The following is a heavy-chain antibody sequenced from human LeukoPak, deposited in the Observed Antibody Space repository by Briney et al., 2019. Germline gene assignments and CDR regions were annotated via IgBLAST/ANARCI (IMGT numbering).Heavy chain of an antibody. CDR1: GFTFSSYS. CDR3: ARDYRQLVRPFDY. Sequence: GGSLRLSCAASGFTFSSYSMNWVRQAPGKGLEWVSSISSSSYIYYADSVKGRFTISRDNAKNSLYLQMNSLRAEDTAVYYSARDYRQLVRPFDYWGQGTLVTVSS. V-gene: IGHV3-21*01. J-gene: IGHJ4*02. CDR2: ISSSSYI. D-gene: IGHD6-13*01.